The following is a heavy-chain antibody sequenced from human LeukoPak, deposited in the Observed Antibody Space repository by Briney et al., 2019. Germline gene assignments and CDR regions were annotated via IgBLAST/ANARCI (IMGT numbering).Heavy chain of an antibody. CDR1: GGSFSGYY. D-gene: IGHD4-23*01. CDR3: ARAEVVTAPFDY. CDR2: INHSGST. V-gene: IGHV4-34*01. J-gene: IGHJ4*02. Sequence: SETLSLTCAVYGGSFSGYYWSWIRQPPGKGLEWIGEINHSGSTNYNPSLKSRVTISVDTSKNQFSLKLSSVTAADTAVYYCARAEVVTAPFDYWGQGTLVTVSP.